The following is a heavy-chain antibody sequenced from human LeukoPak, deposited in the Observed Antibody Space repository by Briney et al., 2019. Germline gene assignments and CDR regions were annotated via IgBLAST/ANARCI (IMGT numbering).Heavy chain of an antibody. CDR2: IADDGSNK. J-gene: IGHJ5*02. Sequence: GGSLRLSCAAAGFTFSRYSMQWVRQAPGKGLEWVAVIADDGSNKYYADSVKRRFTISRDNCQNTLYLQMTSVRAEDPAVYYSAREGVLRLLERPLQTWFHPWRQGPLVSVSS. V-gene: IGHV3-30*04. D-gene: IGHD3-3*01. CDR3: AREGVLRLLERPLQTWFHP. CDR1: GFTFSRYS.